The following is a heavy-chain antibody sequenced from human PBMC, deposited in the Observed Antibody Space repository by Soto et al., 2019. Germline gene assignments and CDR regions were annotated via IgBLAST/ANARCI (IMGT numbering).Heavy chain of an antibody. CDR2: ITGSGGGT. CDR1: GFTFSSYA. V-gene: IGHV3-23*01. J-gene: IGHJ6*03. D-gene: IGHD2-2*01. CDR3: AKDHYCSSTSCPYYYYYYYMDV. Sequence: GGSLRLSCAASGFTFSSYAMSWVRQAPGKGLEWVSAITGSGGGTYYADSVKGRFTISRDNSKNTLYLQMNSLRAEDTAVYYCAKDHYCSSTSCPYYYYYYYMDVWGKGTTVTVSS.